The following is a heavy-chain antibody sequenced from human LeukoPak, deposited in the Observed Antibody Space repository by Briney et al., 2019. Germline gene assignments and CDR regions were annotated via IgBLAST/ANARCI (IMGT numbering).Heavy chain of an antibody. CDR3: AKDMSATVTRIDV. CDR2: ISWNSGSI. D-gene: IGHD4-17*01. J-gene: IGHJ6*02. V-gene: IGHV3-9*01. Sequence: GGSLRLSCAASGFTFDVYAMHWVRQAPGKGLEWVSGISWNSGSIGYADSVKGRFTISRDNAKNSLYLQMNSLRAEDTALYYCAKDMSATVTRIDVWGQGTTVTVSS. CDR1: GFTFDVYA.